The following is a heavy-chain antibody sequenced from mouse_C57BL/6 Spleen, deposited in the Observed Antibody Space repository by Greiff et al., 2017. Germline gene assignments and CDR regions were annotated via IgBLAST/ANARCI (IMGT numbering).Heavy chain of an antibody. J-gene: IGHJ2*01. Sequence: VQLQESGAELVKPGASVKISCTASGYAFSSYWMNWVKQRPGKGLERIGQIYPGDGDTNYNGKFKGKATLTADKSSTTAYRQLSSLTSEDSEVYFCARPGTNYFDYWGQGTTLTVSS. D-gene: IGHD4-1*01. CDR1: GYAFSSYW. CDR2: IYPGDGDT. V-gene: IGHV1-80*01. CDR3: ARPGTNYFDY.